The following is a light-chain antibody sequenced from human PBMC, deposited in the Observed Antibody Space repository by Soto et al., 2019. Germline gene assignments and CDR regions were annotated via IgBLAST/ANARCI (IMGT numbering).Light chain of an antibody. V-gene: IGKV1-33*01. Sequence: DIQMTQSPSSLSASVGARVSITCQASEDISTSLSWFQQKPGRAPKLLIYGASYLETGVPSRFRGSGSGADFTFTISSLQPEDIGTYYCQHYDNLPPFTFGPGTKVDIK. CDR3: QHYDNLPPFT. J-gene: IGKJ3*01. CDR2: GAS. CDR1: EDISTS.